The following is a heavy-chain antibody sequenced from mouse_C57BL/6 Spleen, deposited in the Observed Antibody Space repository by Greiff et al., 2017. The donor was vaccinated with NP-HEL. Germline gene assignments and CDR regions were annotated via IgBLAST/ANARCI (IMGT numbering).Heavy chain of an antibody. CDR3: AATGTAYFDY. CDR2: IYPGDGDT. J-gene: IGHJ2*01. V-gene: IGHV1-80*01. Sequence: QVQLKESGAELVKPGASVKISCKASGYAFSSYWMNWVKQRPGKGLEWIGQIYPGDGDTNYNGKFKGKATLTADKSSSTAYMQLSSLTSEDSAVYFCAATGTAYFDYWGQGTTLTVSS. D-gene: IGHD4-1*02. CDR1: GYAFSSYW.